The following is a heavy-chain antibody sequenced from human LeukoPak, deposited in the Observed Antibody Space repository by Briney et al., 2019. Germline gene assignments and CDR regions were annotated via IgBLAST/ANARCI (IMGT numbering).Heavy chain of an antibody. CDR3: ARDSEYCGGDCYAYYYYYYMDV. Sequence: ASVKVSCKASGYIFVTSDITWVRQAPGQGLEWMGWINPNSGGTNYAQKFQGRVTMTRDTSISTAYMELSRLRSDDTAVYYCARDSEYCGGDCYAYYYYYYMDVWGKGTTVTVSS. CDR1: GYIFVTSD. V-gene: IGHV1-2*02. D-gene: IGHD2-21*01. J-gene: IGHJ6*03. CDR2: INPNSGGT.